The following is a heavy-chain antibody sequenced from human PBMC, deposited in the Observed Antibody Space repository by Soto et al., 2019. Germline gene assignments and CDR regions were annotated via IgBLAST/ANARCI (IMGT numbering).Heavy chain of an antibody. V-gene: IGHV1-8*01. CDR2: MNPNSGNT. J-gene: IGHJ5*02. CDR1: GYTFTSYD. D-gene: IGHD6-13*01. CDR3: ARGYPIAAAGSSDWFDP. Sequence: ASVKVSCKASGYTFTSYDINWVRQATGQGLEWMGWMNPNSGNTGYAQKFQGRVTMTRNTSISTAYMELSSLRSEDTAVYYSARGYPIAAAGSSDWFDPWGQGTLVTVS.